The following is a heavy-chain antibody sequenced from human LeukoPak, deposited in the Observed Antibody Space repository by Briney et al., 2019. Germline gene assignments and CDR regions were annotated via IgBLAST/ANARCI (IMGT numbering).Heavy chain of an antibody. J-gene: IGHJ4*02. CDR1: RYILTSYY. V-gene: IGHV1-2*02. CDR2: INPNSGGT. Sequence: ASVTVSCKASRYILTSYYIHWVRQPPGQGLEWMGWINPNSGGTKYAQKFQGRVTMTTDTSITTAYMELSRLRSDDTAMYYCVRDRGSSWFADYWGQGTLLTVSS. CDR3: VRDRGSSWFADY. D-gene: IGHD6-13*01.